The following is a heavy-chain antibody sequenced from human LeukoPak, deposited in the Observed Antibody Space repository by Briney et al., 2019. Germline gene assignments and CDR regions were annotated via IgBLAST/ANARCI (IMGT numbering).Heavy chain of an antibody. CDR2: INSDGSST. CDR3: AREGSGNYWGNDY. J-gene: IGHJ4*02. CDR1: GFTFSSYW. Sequence: GGSLRLSCAASGFTFSSYWMSWVRQAPGKGLVWVSRINSDGSSTSYADSVKGRFTISRDNAKNTLYLQMNSLRAEDTAVYYCAREGSGNYWGNDYWGQGTLVTVSS. V-gene: IGHV3-74*01. D-gene: IGHD1-26*01.